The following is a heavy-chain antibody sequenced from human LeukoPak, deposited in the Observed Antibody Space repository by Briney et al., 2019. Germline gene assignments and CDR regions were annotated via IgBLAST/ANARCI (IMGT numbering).Heavy chain of an antibody. CDR1: GFTFSSHS. J-gene: IGHJ4*02. CDR3: ARASSWYRLFDY. CDR2: ISSGGNYI. D-gene: IGHD6-13*01. Sequence: GGSLRLSCAASGFTFSSHSMNWVRQAPGKGLEWVSYISSGGNYIYYADSVKGRFTISRDNAENSLYLQMDSLRADDTAVYYCARASSWYRLFDYWGQGTLVTVSS. V-gene: IGHV3-21*01.